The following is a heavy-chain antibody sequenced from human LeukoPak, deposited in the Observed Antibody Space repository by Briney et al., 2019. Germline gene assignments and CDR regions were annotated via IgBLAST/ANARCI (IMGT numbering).Heavy chain of an antibody. CDR1: GFTFSSYE. D-gene: IGHD3-22*01. CDR2: ISSSGSTI. J-gene: IGHJ4*02. Sequence: GGSLRLSCAASGFTFSSYEMNWVRQAPGKGLEGVSYISSSGSTIYYADSVKGRFTISRDNAKTSLYLQMNSLRAEDTAVYYCARVWANPYPPDYYDSSGPDWGQGTLVTVSS. CDR3: ARVWANPYPPDYYDSSGPD. V-gene: IGHV3-48*03.